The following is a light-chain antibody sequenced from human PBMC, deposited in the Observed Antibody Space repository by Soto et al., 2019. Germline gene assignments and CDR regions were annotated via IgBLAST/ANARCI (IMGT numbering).Light chain of an antibody. Sequence: EIVMTQSPATLSLSPGETVTLSCRASQSISRYLAWYQQKPGQAPRLLIYDASNRATGIPARFSGSGSGTDFTLTISRLEPEDFAVYYCQQRSNWPITFGQVTRPEIK. V-gene: IGKV3-11*01. CDR2: DAS. CDR3: QQRSNWPIT. J-gene: IGKJ5*01. CDR1: QSISRY.